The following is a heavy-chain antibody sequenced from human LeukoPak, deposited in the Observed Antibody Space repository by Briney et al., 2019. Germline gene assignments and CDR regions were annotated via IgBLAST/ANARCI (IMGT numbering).Heavy chain of an antibody. CDR3: ARAPYSFTYLFDY. CDR1: GFTFSSYA. V-gene: IGHV3-30*04. Sequence: PGGSLRLSCAASGFTFSSYAMSWVRQAPGKGLEWVAVISYDGSNKYYADSVKGRFTISRDNSKNTLYLQMNSLRAEDTAVYYCARAPYSFTYLFDYWGQGTLVTVSS. CDR2: ISYDGSNK. D-gene: IGHD5-18*01. J-gene: IGHJ4*02.